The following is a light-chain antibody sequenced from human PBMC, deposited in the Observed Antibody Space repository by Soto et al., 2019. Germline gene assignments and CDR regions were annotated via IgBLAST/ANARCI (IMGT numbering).Light chain of an antibody. CDR3: QQSYSSPPT. Sequence: DIQMTQSPSTLSASVGDRVTITCRASQSISSWLAWYQQKPGKAPKVLIYDAYSLESGVPSRFSGSGSGTEFTLTITSLQPDDFATYYCQQSYSSPPTFGQGTKVDIK. CDR2: DAY. CDR1: QSISSW. J-gene: IGKJ1*01. V-gene: IGKV1-5*01.